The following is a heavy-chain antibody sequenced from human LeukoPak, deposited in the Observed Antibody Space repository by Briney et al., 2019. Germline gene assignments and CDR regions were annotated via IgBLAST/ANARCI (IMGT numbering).Heavy chain of an antibody. CDR1: GYTFTSYY. CDR2: INPSGGSI. CDR3: ARVAAEVVGVPGAIGFGWLRRDYYYMDV. V-gene: IGHV1-46*04. J-gene: IGHJ6*03. D-gene: IGHD2-2*02. Sequence: GASVKVSCKASGYTFTSYYMHWVRQSPGEGLEWRGIINPSGGSISYAQKLQGRVTMTRDMSTSTVYMELSSLRSEDTAVYYCARVAAEVVGVPGAIGFGWLRRDYYYMDVWGKGTTVTVSS.